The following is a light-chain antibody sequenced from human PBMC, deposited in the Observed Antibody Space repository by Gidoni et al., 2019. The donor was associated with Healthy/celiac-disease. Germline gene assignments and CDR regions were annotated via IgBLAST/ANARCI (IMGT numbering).Light chain of an antibody. V-gene: IGKV1-39*01. CDR3: QQCYSTPPST. CDR2: AAS. CDR1: QSISSY. Sequence: DIQMTQYPSSLSASVGDRVTITCRASQSISSYLNWYQQKPGKAPKLLIYAASSLQSGVPSRFSGSGSGTDFTLTISSLQPEDFATYYCQQCYSTPPSTFGQGTKLEIK. J-gene: IGKJ2*01.